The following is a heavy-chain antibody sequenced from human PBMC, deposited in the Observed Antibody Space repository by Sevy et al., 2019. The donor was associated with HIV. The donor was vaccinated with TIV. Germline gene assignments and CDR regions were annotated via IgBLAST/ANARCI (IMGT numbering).Heavy chain of an antibody. CDR1: GFTFSSYA. CDR2: ISYDGSNK. CDR3: AREAGSSWYRDGYYYYMDV. J-gene: IGHJ6*03. Sequence: GGSLRLSCAASGFTFSSYAMHWVRQAPGKGLEWVAVISYDGSNKYYADSVKGRFTISRDNSKNTLYLQMNSLRAEDTAVHYCAREAGSSWYRDGYYYYMDVWGKGTTVTVSS. V-gene: IGHV3-30-3*01. D-gene: IGHD6-13*01.